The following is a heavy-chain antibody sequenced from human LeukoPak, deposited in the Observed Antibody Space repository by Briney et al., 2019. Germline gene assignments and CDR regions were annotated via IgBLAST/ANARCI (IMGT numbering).Heavy chain of an antibody. D-gene: IGHD3-3*01. V-gene: IGHV3-30*18. CDR3: AKDSDRGFLDY. J-gene: IGHJ4*02. Sequence: GGSLRLSCAASGFTFSSYGMHWVRQAPGKGLEWVAVISYDGSNKYYADSVKGRYTISRDNSKNTLYLQMNSLRAEDTAVYYCAKDSDRGFLDYWGKGTLVTVPS. CDR2: ISYDGSNK. CDR1: GFTFSSYG.